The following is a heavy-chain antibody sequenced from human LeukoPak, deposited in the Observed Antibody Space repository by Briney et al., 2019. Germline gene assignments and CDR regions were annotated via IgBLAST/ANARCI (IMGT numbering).Heavy chain of an antibody. D-gene: IGHD2-21*02. Sequence: GGSLRLSCAASGFTFSSYGMSWVRQAPGKGLEWVSAISGSGGSTYYADSVKGRFTISRDNAKNTLYRQMNSLRAEDTAVYYCARFRGDGFFGYWGQGTLVTVSS. CDR2: ISGSGGST. CDR3: ARFRGDGFFGY. V-gene: IGHV3-23*01. J-gene: IGHJ4*02. CDR1: GFTFSSYG.